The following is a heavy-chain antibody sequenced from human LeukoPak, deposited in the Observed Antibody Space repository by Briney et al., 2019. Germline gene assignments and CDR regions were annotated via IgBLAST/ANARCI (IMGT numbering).Heavy chain of an antibody. CDR2: INPDGRDT. J-gene: IGHJ1*01. Sequence: PGGSLRLSCAASGFTFGNFAMHWVRQAPGKGLEWVAHINPDGRDTYYVDSVKGRFTISRDNAQNSMYLQMNSLRVEDTAVYYCTSWGDTTAEYFQRWGQGTLVTVSS. V-gene: IGHV3-7*01. CDR1: GFTFGNFA. D-gene: IGHD2-21*02. CDR3: TSWGDTTAEYFQR.